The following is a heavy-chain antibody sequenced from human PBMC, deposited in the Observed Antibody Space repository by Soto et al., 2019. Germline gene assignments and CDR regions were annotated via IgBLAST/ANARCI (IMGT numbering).Heavy chain of an antibody. Sequence: QVQLVESGGGVVQPGRSLRLSCAASGFTFSYYDMHWVRQAPGKGLEWVAVISNDGNNIYYADSVKGRFTISKDNSKDTVFLQMNSLRAGDTAVYYWTISSSPDYWGQGTLVTVSS. CDR2: ISNDGNNI. D-gene: IGHD6-6*01. J-gene: IGHJ4*02. CDR3: TISSSPDY. V-gene: IGHV3-30*03. CDR1: GFTFSYYD.